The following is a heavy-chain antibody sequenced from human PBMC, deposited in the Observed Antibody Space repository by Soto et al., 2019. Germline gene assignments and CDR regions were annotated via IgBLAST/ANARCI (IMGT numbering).Heavy chain of an antibody. CDR1: GGSISSSNW. V-gene: IGHV4-4*02. J-gene: IGHJ4*02. D-gene: IGHD2-15*01. CDR3: ATDSTQTFCDGGPCYSVQTKIHDS. Sequence: PSETLSLTCTVSGGSISSSNWWSWVRQPPGKGLEWIGEIYHTGSTYYKPSLKSRVTLSVDKSKNQFSLNLSSVTAADTAVYYCATDSTQTFCDGGPCYSVQTKIHDSWGQGTLVTV. CDR2: IYHTGST.